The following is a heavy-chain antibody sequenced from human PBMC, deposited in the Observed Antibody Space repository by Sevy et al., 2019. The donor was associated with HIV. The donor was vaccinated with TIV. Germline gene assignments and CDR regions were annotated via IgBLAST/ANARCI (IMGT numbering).Heavy chain of an antibody. CDR3: ARESIAVDGIGYYFKY. V-gene: IGHV3-33*01. CDR2: IWYDGSNK. J-gene: IGHJ4*02. Sequence: GGSLRLSCAASGFSFSGYGMHWVRQAPGKGLEWVAVIWYDGSNKEYADSVKGRFTITRDNSKNMLYLQMNSLRAEDTAVYYCARESIAVDGIGYYFKYWGQGTLVTVSS. CDR1: GFSFSGYG. D-gene: IGHD6-19*01.